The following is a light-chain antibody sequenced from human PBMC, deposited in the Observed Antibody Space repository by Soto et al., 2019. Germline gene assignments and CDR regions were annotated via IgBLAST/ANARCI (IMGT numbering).Light chain of an antibody. Sequence: EMVMTQSPATLSVSPGERVTLSCRASQSVSSSLAWYQQRPGQAPRLLIYGASTRATGMPARFSGSGSGTEFTLTISSLQSEDSAVYYCQQHNNWITFGQGTRLEIK. V-gene: IGKV3-15*01. CDR1: QSVSSS. CDR3: QQHNNWIT. CDR2: GAS. J-gene: IGKJ5*01.